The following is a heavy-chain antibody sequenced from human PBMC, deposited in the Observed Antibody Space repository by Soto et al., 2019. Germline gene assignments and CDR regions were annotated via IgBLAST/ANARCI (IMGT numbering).Heavy chain of an antibody. V-gene: IGHV1-18*01. CDR3: VSEGPRPYYYYGMDV. Sequence: QVQLVQSGAEVKKPGASVKVSCQSSGYTFSMSGISWVRQAPGQGLEWMGLISGYTGNTNYEQQFQDRVTMTTDTDTNASYMELRSRRSAATAVYYCVSEGPRPYYYYGMDVWRQGTTVTVSS. CDR1: GYTFSMSG. CDR2: ISGYTGNT. J-gene: IGHJ6*02.